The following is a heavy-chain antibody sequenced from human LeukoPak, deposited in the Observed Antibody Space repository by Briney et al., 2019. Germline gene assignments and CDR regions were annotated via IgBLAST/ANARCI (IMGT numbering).Heavy chain of an antibody. J-gene: IGHJ5*02. CDR1: GGSISSGGYS. CDR3: ARGSDYGSGNWFDP. V-gene: IGHV4-30-2*01. D-gene: IGHD3-10*01. CDR2: IYHSGST. Sequence: SQTLSLTCAVSGGSISSGGYSWSWSRQPPGKGLEWIGYIYHSGSTYYNPSLKSRVTISVDRSKNQFSLKLSSVTAADTAVYYCARGSDYGSGNWFDPWGQGTLVTVSS.